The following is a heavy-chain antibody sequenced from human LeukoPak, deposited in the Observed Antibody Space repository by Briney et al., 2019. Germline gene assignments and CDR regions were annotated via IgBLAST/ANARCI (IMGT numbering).Heavy chain of an antibody. J-gene: IGHJ4*02. CDR3: PKAPILTGYLAYFDY. CDR2: ISGSGGST. CDR1: GFTFSSYA. Sequence: GGSLRLSCAASGFTFSSYAMSWVRQAPGKGLEWVSAISGSGGSTYYADSVKGRFTISRDNSKNTLYLQMNSLRAEDTAVYYCPKAPILTGYLAYFDYWGQGTLVTVSS. V-gene: IGHV3-23*01. D-gene: IGHD3-9*01.